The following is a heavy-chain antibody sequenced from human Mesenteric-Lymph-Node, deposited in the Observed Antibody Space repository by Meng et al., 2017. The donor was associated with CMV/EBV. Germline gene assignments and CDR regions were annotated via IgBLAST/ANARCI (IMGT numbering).Heavy chain of an antibody. Sequence: ASVKVSCKASGYTFTNYDINWVRQAPGQGLEWMGWISAYNGNTNYAQKLQGRVTMTTDTSTSTAYMELRSLRSDDTAVYYCAGPSVDTAMAYWGQGTLVTVSS. D-gene: IGHD5-18*01. CDR2: ISAYNGNT. CDR1: GYTFTNYD. J-gene: IGHJ4*02. V-gene: IGHV1-18*01. CDR3: AGPSVDTAMAY.